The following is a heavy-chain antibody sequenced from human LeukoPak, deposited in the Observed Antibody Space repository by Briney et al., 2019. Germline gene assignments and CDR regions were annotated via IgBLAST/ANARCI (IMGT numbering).Heavy chain of an antibody. V-gene: IGHV4-34*01. CDR2: INHGGST. J-gene: IGHJ6*03. CDR1: GGSFSGYY. CDR3: ARGRRYGNYYYYMDV. Sequence: MPSETLSLTCAVYGGSFSGYYWSWIRQPPGKGLEWIGEINHGGSTNYNPSLKSRVTISVDTSKNQFSLKLSSVTAADTAVYYCARGRRYGNYYYYMDVWGKGTTVTVSS. D-gene: IGHD1-1*01.